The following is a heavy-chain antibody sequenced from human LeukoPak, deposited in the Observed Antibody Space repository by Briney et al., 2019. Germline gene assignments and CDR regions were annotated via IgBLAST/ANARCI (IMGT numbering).Heavy chain of an antibody. Sequence: QTGGSLRLSCAASGFTFSSYAVSWVRQAPGKGLEWVSAISGSGGSTYYADSVKGRFTISRDNSKNTPYLQMNSLRAEDTAVYYLANDGPWRELLGYWGQGTLVTVSS. CDR2: ISGSGGST. J-gene: IGHJ4*02. V-gene: IGHV3-23*01. CDR1: GFTFSSYA. CDR3: ANDGPWRELLGY. D-gene: IGHD1-26*01.